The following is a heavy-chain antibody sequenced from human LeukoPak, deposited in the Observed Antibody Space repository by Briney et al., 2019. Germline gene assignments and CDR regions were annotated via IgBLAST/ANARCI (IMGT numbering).Heavy chain of an antibody. CDR1: GYTFTSYG. J-gene: IGHJ4*02. Sequence: ASVKVSCKASGYTFTSYGISWVRQAPGQGLEWMGGIIPIFGTANYAQKFQGRVTITADESTSTAYMELSSLRSEDTAVYYCARDLGYCSSTSCYTADYWGQGTLVTVSS. CDR2: IIPIFGTA. V-gene: IGHV1-69*13. D-gene: IGHD2-2*02. CDR3: ARDLGYCSSTSCYTADY.